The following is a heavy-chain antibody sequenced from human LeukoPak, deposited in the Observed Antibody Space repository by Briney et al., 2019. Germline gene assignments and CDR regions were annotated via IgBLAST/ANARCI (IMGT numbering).Heavy chain of an antibody. J-gene: IGHJ6*02. CDR1: GGTFSSYA. Sequence: SVKVSCKASGGTFSSYAISWVRQAPGQGLEWMGRIIPIFGIANYAQKFQGRVTITADKSTSTAYMELSGLRSEDTAVYYCARDYYDKRIYYYYGMDVWGQGTTVTVSS. V-gene: IGHV1-69*04. D-gene: IGHD3-22*01. CDR2: IIPIFGIA. CDR3: ARDYYDKRIYYYYGMDV.